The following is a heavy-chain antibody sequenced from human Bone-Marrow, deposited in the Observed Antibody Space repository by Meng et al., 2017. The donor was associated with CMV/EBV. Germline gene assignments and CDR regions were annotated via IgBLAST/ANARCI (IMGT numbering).Heavy chain of an antibody. V-gene: IGHV4-61*01. CDR2: IYYSGST. D-gene: IGHD2-2*01. CDR1: GGSVSSGSYY. Sequence: SETLSLTCTVSGGSVSSGSYYWSWIRQPPGKGLEWIGYIYYSGSTNYNPSLKSRVTISVDTSKNQFSLKLSSVTAADTAVYYCARASGNYCSSTSCYLEEFDPWGQGTLVNVSS. J-gene: IGHJ5*02. CDR3: ARASGNYCSSTSCYLEEFDP.